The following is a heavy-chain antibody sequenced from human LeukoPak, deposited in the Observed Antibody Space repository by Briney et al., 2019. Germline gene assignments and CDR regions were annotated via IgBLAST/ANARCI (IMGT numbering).Heavy chain of an antibody. V-gene: IGHV4-34*01. J-gene: IGHJ4*02. CDR1: GGSFSGYY. CDR2: INHSGST. D-gene: IGHD3-10*01. Sequence: SETLSLTCAVYGGSFSGYYWSWIRQPPGKGLEWIGEINHSGSTNYNPSLKSRVTISVDTSKNEISLKPRSVTAADTAVYYCAREAPISDSGNYYKSLGYWGQGTLVTVSS. CDR3: AREAPISDSGNYYKSLGY.